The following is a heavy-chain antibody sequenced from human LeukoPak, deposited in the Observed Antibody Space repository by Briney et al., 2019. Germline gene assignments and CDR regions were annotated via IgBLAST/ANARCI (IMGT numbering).Heavy chain of an antibody. CDR3: ARAGSSSVIRFDY. J-gene: IGHJ4*02. CDR2: TIPMFGTA. Sequence: SVKVSCKASGGTLSTYPISWVRQASGQGLEWMGGTIPMFGTAKYAQKFQGRVTFTTDESTNTAYMELSSLRSQDTAVYYCARAGSSSVIRFDYWGQGTLVTVSS. V-gene: IGHV1-69*05. CDR1: GGTLSTYP. D-gene: IGHD2-21*01.